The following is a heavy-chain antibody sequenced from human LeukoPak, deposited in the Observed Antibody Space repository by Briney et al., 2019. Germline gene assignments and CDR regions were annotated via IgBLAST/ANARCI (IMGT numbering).Heavy chain of an antibody. J-gene: IGHJ3*02. D-gene: IGHD3-22*01. CDR1: GFTVSTNF. CDR2: IHSGGSS. CDR3: ARDHLYDSSGFPYDAFGI. Sequence: GGSLRLSCAASGFTVSTNFMAWVRQAPGKGLEWLSVIHSGGSSEYADSVKGRFTISRDTSKNTVYLQMNSLRAEDTAVYYCARDHLYDSSGFPYDAFGIWGQGTMVTVSS. V-gene: IGHV3-53*01.